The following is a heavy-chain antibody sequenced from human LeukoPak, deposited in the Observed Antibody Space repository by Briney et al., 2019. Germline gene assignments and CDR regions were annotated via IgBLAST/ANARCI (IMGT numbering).Heavy chain of an antibody. Sequence: GGSLRLSCAAFGFTFSTYTMNWVRQAPGKGLEWVSSISSIGRYIYYADSVKGRFTISRDNTKNSLYLQMNSLSPEDTAVYYCAREETDYFDYWGQGTLVTVSS. CDR3: AREETDYFDY. CDR2: ISSIGRYI. CDR1: GFTFSTYT. J-gene: IGHJ4*02. V-gene: IGHV3-21*01.